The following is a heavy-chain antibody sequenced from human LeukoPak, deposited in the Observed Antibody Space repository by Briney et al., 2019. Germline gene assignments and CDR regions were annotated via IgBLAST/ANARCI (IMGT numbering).Heavy chain of an antibody. CDR1: GFTFSSYA. CDR2: ISGSGGST. V-gene: IGHV3-23*01. Sequence: GGSLRLSCAASGFTFSSYAVSWVRQAPGKGLEWVSAISGSGGSTYYADSVKGRFTISRDNSKNTLYLQMNSLRAEDTAVYYCAKSGSYSPTHFDYWGQGTLVTVSS. D-gene: IGHD1-26*01. J-gene: IGHJ4*02. CDR3: AKSGSYSPTHFDY.